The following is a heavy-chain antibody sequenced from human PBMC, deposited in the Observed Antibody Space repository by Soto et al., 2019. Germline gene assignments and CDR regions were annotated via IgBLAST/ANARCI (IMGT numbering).Heavy chain of an antibody. V-gene: IGHV4-38-2*01. CDR2: IYHSGST. CDR1: GYSISSGYY. J-gene: IGHJ3*02. D-gene: IGHD3-22*01. CDR3: ARAYYYYDSSGDAFDI. Sequence: PSETLSLTCAVSGYSISSGYYWGWIRQPPGKGLEWIGSIYHSGSTYYNPSLKSRVTISVDTSKNQFSLKLSSVTAADTAVYYCARAYYYYDSSGDAFDIWGQGTMVTVSS.